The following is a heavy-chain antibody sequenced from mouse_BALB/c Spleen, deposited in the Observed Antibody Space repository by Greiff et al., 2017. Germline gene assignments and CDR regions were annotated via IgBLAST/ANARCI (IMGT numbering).Heavy chain of an antibody. CDR3: NAWGSYGGTWFAY. Sequence: EVMLVESGAELVRSGASVKLSCTASGFNIKDYYMHWVKQRPEQGLEWIGWIDPENGDTEYAPKFQGKATMTADTSSNTAYLQLSSLTSEDTAVYYCNAWGSYGGTWFAYWGQGTLVTVSA. D-gene: IGHD1-1*01. V-gene: IGHV14-4*02. CDR1: GFNIKDYY. J-gene: IGHJ3*01. CDR2: IDPENGDT.